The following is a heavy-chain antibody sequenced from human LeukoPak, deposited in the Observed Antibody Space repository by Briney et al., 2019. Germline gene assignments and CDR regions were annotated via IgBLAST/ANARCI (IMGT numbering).Heavy chain of an antibody. CDR3: ARDNYAGANWFDP. J-gene: IGHJ5*02. CDR2: IIPIFGTA. V-gene: IGHV1-69*05. D-gene: IGHD1-7*01. Sequence: SVKVSCKASGGTFSSYAISWVRQAPGQGLEWMGGIIPIFGTANYAQKFQGRVTITTDESTSTAYMELSNLRSEDTAVYYCARDNYAGANWFDPWGQGTLVTVSS. CDR1: GGTFSSYA.